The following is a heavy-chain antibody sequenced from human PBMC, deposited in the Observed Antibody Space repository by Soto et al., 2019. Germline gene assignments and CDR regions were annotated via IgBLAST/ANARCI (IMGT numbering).Heavy chain of an antibody. J-gene: IGHJ5*02. CDR3: TPLGSLWQDIVVVPAAIPVIWFDP. V-gene: IGHV3-15*01. CDR1: GFTFSNAW. D-gene: IGHD2-2*02. Sequence: GGSLRLSCAASGFTFSNAWMSWVRQAPGKGLEWVGRIKSKTDGGTTDYAAPVKGRFTISRDDSKNTLYLQMNSLKTEDTAVYYCTPLGSLWQDIVVVPAAIPVIWFDPWGQGTLVTVSS. CDR2: IKSKTDGGTT.